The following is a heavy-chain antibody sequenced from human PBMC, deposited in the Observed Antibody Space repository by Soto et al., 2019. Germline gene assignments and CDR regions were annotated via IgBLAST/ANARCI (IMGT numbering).Heavy chain of an antibody. CDR2: IYYSGST. V-gene: IGHV4-59*01. CDR1: GGSISSYY. D-gene: IGHD4-17*01. Sequence: QVQLQESGPGLVKPSETLSLTCTVSGGSISSYYWSWIRQPPGKGLEWIGYIYYSGSTNYNPSLKSRLTLSVDPSKTQFFLKLSSVTAAATAVYYCATGEYYGELDYWGQGTLVTVSS. J-gene: IGHJ4*02. CDR3: ATGEYYGELDY.